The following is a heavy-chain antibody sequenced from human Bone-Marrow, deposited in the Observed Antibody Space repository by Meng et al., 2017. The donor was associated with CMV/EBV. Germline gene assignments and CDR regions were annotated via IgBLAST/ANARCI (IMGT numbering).Heavy chain of an antibody. Sequence: GGSLRLSCVASGLTFSRHWMHWVRQAPGKGLVWVSRINSDGGSISYADSVEGRFTISRDNAKNRLYLQMSSLRAEDTAVYYCVREMQGGGYEAWFDPWGQGTLVTFSS. CDR2: INSDGGSI. CDR1: GLTFSRHW. V-gene: IGHV3-74*01. J-gene: IGHJ5*02. D-gene: IGHD5-12*01. CDR3: VREMQGGGYEAWFDP.